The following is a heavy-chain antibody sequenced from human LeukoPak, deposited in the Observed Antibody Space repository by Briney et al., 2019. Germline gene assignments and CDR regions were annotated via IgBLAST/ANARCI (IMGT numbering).Heavy chain of an antibody. CDR2: IYYSGST. Sequence: SETLSLTCTVSGGSISSYYWSWIRQPPGKGLEWIGYIYYSGSTNYNPSLKSRVTISVDTSKNQFSLKLSSVTAADTAVYYCAAGIVATIHFFDYWGQGTLVTVSS. V-gene: IGHV4-59*01. CDR1: GGSISSYY. J-gene: IGHJ4*02. D-gene: IGHD5-12*01. CDR3: AAGIVATIHFFDY.